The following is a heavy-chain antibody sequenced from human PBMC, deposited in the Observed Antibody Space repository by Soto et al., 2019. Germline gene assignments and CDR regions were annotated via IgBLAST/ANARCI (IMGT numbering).Heavy chain of an antibody. CDR3: AKTSYSSSKTTFDY. CDR1: GFTFSSYA. V-gene: IGHV3-23*01. Sequence: WGSLRLSCAASGFTFSSYAMSWVLQTPGKGLEWVSAISGSGGSTYYADSVKGRFTISRDNSKNTLYLQMNSLRAEDTAVYYCAKTSYSSSKTTFDYWGQGTLVTVSS. D-gene: IGHD6-6*01. J-gene: IGHJ4*02. CDR2: ISGSGGST.